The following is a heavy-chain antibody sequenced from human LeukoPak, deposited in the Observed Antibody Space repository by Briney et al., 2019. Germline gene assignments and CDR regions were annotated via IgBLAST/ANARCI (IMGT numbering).Heavy chain of an antibody. Sequence: SETLSLTCAVYGGSFSGYYWSWIRQPPGKGREGIGEINHSGSTNYNPSLKSRVTISVDTSKNQFSLKLSSVTAADTAVYYCARGYCSGGSCFYYYYYYMDVWGKGTTVTVSS. V-gene: IGHV4-34*01. CDR2: INHSGST. J-gene: IGHJ6*03. CDR3: ARGYCSGGSCFYYYYYYMDV. CDR1: GGSFSGYY. D-gene: IGHD2-15*01.